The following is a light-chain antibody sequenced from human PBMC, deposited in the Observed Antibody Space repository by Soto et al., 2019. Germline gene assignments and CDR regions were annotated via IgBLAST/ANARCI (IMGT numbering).Light chain of an antibody. J-gene: IGLJ1*01. V-gene: IGLV2-23*01. CDR2: EGS. CDR3: CSYAGSSTYV. CDR1: SSDVGRYNL. Sequence: QSVLTQPASVSGSPGQSITISCTGTSSDVGRYNLVSWYQQYPGKAPQLMIYEGSKRPSGVSNRFSGSKSGNTASLTISGLQAEDEADYYCCSYAGSSTYVFGTATKLTVL.